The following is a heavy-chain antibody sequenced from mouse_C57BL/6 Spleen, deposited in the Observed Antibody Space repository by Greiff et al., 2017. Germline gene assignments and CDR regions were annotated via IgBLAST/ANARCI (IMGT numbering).Heavy chain of an antibody. CDR1: GYTFTGYW. J-gene: IGHJ4*01. Sequence: QVQLKQSGAELMKPGDSVKLSCKATGYTFTGYWIEWVKQRPGHGLEWIGEILPGSGSTNYNEKFKGKATFTADTSSNTAYMQLSILTTEDSAIYYCARAPKLGMNYAMDYWGQGTSVTVSS. CDR2: ILPGSGST. CDR3: ARAPKLGMNYAMDY. V-gene: IGHV1-9*01.